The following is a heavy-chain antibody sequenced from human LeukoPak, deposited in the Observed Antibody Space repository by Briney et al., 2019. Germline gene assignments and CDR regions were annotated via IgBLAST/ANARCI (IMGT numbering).Heavy chain of an antibody. D-gene: IGHD2-2*01. Sequence: GGSLRLSCAASGFTFSDYDMSWIRQAPGKGLEWVSYISSSGSTIYYADSVKGRFTISRDNAKNSLYLQMNSLRAEDMALYYCAKGLGYCSSTSCHDAFDIWGQGTMVTVSS. CDR3: AKGLGYCSSTSCHDAFDI. CDR2: ISSSGSTI. V-gene: IGHV3-11*01. CDR1: GFTFSDYD. J-gene: IGHJ3*02.